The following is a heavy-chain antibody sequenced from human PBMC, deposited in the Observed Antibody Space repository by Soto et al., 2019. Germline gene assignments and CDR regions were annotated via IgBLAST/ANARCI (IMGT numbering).Heavy chain of an antibody. J-gene: IGHJ6*02. V-gene: IGHV3-49*04. Sequence: PVGSLRLSCTASGFTFGDYAMSWVRQAPGKGLKWVGFIRSKAYGGTTEYAASVKGRFTISRDDSKSIAYLQMNSLKTEDTAAYYCTRDVNYYDSSGYRIYYYYGMDVWGQGTTVTVS. CDR2: IRSKAYGGTT. D-gene: IGHD3-22*01. CDR1: GFTFGDYA. CDR3: TRDVNYYDSSGYRIYYYYGMDV.